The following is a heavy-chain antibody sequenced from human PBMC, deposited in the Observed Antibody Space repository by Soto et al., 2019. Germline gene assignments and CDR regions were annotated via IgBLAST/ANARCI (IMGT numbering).Heavy chain of an antibody. J-gene: IGHJ5*02. CDR3: ALFESDDDVWGSFRS. CDR1: GYSFSNFY. CDR2: IIPLFGKP. Sequence: GASVKVSCKPSGYSFSNFYVHWVRQAPGQGLEWMGGIIPLFGKPSYAQKFQGRLIISADASTNRAYLDLYSLTTEDAGIYYCALFESDDDVWGSFRSWGQGTPVTVSS. D-gene: IGHD3-16*01. V-gene: IGHV1-69*13.